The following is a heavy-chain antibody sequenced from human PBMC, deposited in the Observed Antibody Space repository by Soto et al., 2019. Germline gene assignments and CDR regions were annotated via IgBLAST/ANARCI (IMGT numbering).Heavy chain of an antibody. J-gene: IGHJ4*02. D-gene: IGHD3-9*01. V-gene: IGHV1-18*01. CDR2: IGAYNGNT. CDR1: GYTFTSYG. Sequence: ASVKVSCKASGYTFTSYGISWVRQAPGQGLEWMGWIGAYNGNTNYAQKLQGRDTMTTDTSTSTAYMELRSLRSDDTAVYYCARGGYFDWLNYYFDYWGQGTLVTVSS. CDR3: ARGGYFDWLNYYFDY.